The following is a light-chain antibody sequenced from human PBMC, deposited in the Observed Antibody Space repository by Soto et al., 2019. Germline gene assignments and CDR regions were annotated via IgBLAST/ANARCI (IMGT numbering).Light chain of an antibody. CDR3: QSYDSSLSGSYV. Sequence: QSVLTQPPSVSGAPGQRVIISCTGSSSNIGAGYDVHWYQRLPGTAPKVLIYGNNNRPSGVPDRFSGSKSGTSASLAITGLQAEDEADYYGQSYDSSLSGSYVFGTGTKLTVL. CDR1: SSNIGAGYD. CDR2: GNN. V-gene: IGLV1-40*01. J-gene: IGLJ1*01.